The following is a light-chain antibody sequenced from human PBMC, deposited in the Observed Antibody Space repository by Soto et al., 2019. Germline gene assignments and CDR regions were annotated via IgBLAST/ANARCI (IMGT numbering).Light chain of an antibody. J-gene: IGLJ2*01. CDR3: SSYAGSNNFVV. CDR2: EVS. Sequence: QSALTQPPSASGSPGQSVTISYTGTSSDVGGYNYVSWYQQHPGKAPKLMIYEVSKRPSGVPDRFSGSKSGNTASLTVSGLQAEDEADYYCSSYAGSNNFVVFGVGTKLTVL. CDR1: SSDVGGYNY. V-gene: IGLV2-8*01.